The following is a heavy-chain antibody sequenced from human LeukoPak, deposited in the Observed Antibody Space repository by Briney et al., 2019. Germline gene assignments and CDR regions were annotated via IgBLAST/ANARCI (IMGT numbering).Heavy chain of an antibody. D-gene: IGHD6-6*01. CDR2: INPNSGGT. J-gene: IGHJ4*02. CDR1: GYTFTGYY. CDR3: AKDLDSSSSGVRFDY. V-gene: IGHV1-2*02. Sequence: GASVKVSCKASGYTFTGYYMHWVRQAPGQGLEWMGWINPNSGGTNYAQKFQGRVTMTRDTSISTAYMELSRLRSDDTAVYYCAKDLDSSSSGVRFDYWGQGTLVTVSS.